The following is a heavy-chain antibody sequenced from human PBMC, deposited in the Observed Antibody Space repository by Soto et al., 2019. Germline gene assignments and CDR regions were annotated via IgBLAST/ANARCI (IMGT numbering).Heavy chain of an antibody. D-gene: IGHD5-12*01. CDR2: IIPMFGTS. J-gene: IGHJ4*02. CDR1: GGTFSSYG. Sequence: SVKVSCKASGGTFSSYGISWVRQAPGQGLEWMGGIIPMFGTSNYAQKFQGRVTITADEATSTAYMEVRSLRSEDTAVYYCAREISGSGYDQSIDYWGQGTLVTVSS. CDR3: AREISGSGYDQSIDY. V-gene: IGHV1-69*13.